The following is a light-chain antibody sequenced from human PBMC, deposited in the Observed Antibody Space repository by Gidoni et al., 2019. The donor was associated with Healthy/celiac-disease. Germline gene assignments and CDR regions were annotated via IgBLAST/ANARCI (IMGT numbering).Light chain of an antibody. CDR3: QQRSNWPPDSFT. V-gene: IGKV3-11*01. Sequence: EIVLTQSPATLSLSPGERATLSCRASQSVSSYLAWYQQKPGQAPRLLIYDASNRATGIPARFSGSGSGTDFTLTISSLEPEDFAVYYCQQRSNWPPDSFTFXPXTKVDIK. CDR1: QSVSSY. CDR2: DAS. J-gene: IGKJ3*01.